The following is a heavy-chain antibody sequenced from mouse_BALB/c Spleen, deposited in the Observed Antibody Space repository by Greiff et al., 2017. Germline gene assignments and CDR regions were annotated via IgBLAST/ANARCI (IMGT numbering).Heavy chain of an antibody. Sequence: EVKLVESGGGLVKPGGSLKLSCAASGFTFSSYAMSWVRQSPEKRLEWVAEISSGGSYTYYPDTVTGRFTISRDNAKNTLYLEMSSLRSEDTAMYDCARSYGNCVGYYAMDYWGQGTSVTVSS. J-gene: IGHJ4*01. CDR1: GFTFSSYA. V-gene: IGHV5-9-4*01. CDR2: ISSGGSYT. D-gene: IGHD2-10*02. CDR3: ARSYGNCVGYYAMDY.